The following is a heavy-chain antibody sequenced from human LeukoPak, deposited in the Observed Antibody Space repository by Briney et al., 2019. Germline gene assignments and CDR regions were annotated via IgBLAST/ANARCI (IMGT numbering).Heavy chain of an antibody. V-gene: IGHV3-23*01. CDR2: IGGGGPTT. Sequence: GGSLRLSCAASGFTFSTYAMNWVRQAPAKGLEWVSTIGGGGPTTDYADSVEDRFTISRDNSKNTLYLQMNSLRAEDTAVYFCARGFLGGTDQYFDSWGQGTLVTVSS. CDR1: GFTFSTYA. J-gene: IGHJ4*02. CDR3: ARGFLGGTDQYFDS. D-gene: IGHD6-19*01.